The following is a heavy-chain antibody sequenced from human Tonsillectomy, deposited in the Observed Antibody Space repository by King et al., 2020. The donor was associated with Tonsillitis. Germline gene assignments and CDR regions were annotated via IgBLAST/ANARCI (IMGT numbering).Heavy chain of an antibody. Sequence: VQLVESGGGLFKPGWSLRLSCAASGFTFSDYYMSWIRQAPGKGLEWLSFINPSGTNATCVDYVRGRFTISRDNAKKSMFLQMNSLRAEDTGVYYCGREYWGAFDIWGQGTMVTVSS. CDR2: INPSGTNA. J-gene: IGHJ3*02. D-gene: IGHD2-8*02. CDR1: GFTFSDYY. V-gene: IGHV3-11*06. CDR3: GREYWGAFDI.